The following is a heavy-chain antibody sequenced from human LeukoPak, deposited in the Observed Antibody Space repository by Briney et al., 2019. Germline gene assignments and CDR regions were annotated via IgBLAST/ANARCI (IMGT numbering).Heavy chain of an antibody. D-gene: IGHD3-22*01. CDR3: ARDFWDSSGYYSDY. CDR2: IYSGGST. V-gene: IGHV3-53*01. Sequence: GGSLRLSCAASGFTVSSNYMSWVRQAPGKGLEWVSVIYSGGSTYYADSVKGRSTISRDNSKNTLYLQMNSLRAEDTAVYYCARDFWDSSGYYSDYWGQGTLVTVSS. J-gene: IGHJ4*02. CDR1: GFTVSSNY.